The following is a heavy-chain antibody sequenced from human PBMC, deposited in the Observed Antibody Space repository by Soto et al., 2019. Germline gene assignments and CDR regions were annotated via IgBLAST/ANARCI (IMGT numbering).Heavy chain of an antibody. D-gene: IGHD2-15*01. CDR2: IDPGDSNT. CDR1: GYSFTSYW. CDR3: LRGGGYEYYFGMDV. Sequence: GESLKISCKGSGYSFTSYWITWVRQTPGKGLGWMGRIDPGDSNTHYSPSFQGHVTFSADTSITTAYLQWSSLKASDTAMYYCLRGGGYEYYFGMDVWGQGTTVTVSS. J-gene: IGHJ6*02. V-gene: IGHV5-10-1*01.